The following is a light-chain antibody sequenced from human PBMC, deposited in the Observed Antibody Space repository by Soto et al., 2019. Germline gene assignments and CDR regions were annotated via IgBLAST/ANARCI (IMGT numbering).Light chain of an antibody. CDR1: QSVATMS. Sequence: EVLLTQSPGTLSLSPGERATLSCRTSQSVATMSISGLQQKPGQAPRVLIYGASNRATGIPDRFSGSWSGTDFTLTISRLEPEDFAVYYCHQYGRSPPHTFGQGTRLEI. V-gene: IGKV3-20*01. CDR2: GAS. CDR3: HQYGRSPPHT. J-gene: IGKJ2*01.